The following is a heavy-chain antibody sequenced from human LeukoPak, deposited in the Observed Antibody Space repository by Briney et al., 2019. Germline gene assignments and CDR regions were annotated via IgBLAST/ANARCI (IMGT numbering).Heavy chain of an antibody. CDR2: ISKSGGT. D-gene: IGHD1-14*01. CDR1: GDSIRSSTDY. J-gene: IGHJ5*01. V-gene: IGHV4-39*01. Sequence: PSETLSLTCSESGDSIRSSTDYWGWIRQTPGKGLEYIGSISKSGGTYYDPSLRGRVTISVDTSKNQFSLKVTSVTAADTAVYYCSRLILTGVDGRGWFDSWGQGTLVTVSP. CDR3: SRLILTGVDGRGWFDS.